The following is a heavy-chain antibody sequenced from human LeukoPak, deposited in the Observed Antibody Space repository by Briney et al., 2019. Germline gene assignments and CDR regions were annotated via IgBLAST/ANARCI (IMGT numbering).Heavy chain of an antibody. D-gene: IGHD6-19*01. V-gene: IGHV3-33*01. CDR2: IFYDGSNK. CDR3: ARVGSAWSYFDY. J-gene: IGHJ4*02. CDR1: GFTLSAHG. Sequence: GGSLRLSCAASGFTLSAHGMHWVRQAPGKGLEWVAVIFYDGSNKYSADSVKGRFTISRDNSENTLFLQMNSLRAEDTAVYYCARVGSAWSYFDYWGQGTLVTVSS.